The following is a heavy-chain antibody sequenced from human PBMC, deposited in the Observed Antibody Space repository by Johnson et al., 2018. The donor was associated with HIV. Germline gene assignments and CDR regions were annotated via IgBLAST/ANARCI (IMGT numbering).Heavy chain of an antibody. Sequence: QVQLVESGGGVVQPGRSLRLSCAASGFSFSRYAMHWVRQAPGKWLEWVAVVSYDGSERYYADSVKGRFTISRDNSKNTLYLQMNSLRAEDTAVYYCARGGASDAFDIWGQGTMVTVSS. CDR1: GFSFSRYA. J-gene: IGHJ3*02. CDR2: VSYDGSER. CDR3: ARGGASDAFDI. V-gene: IGHV3-30*04. D-gene: IGHD4/OR15-4a*01.